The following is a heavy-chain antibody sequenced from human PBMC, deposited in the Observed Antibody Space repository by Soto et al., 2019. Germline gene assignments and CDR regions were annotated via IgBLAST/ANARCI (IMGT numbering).Heavy chain of an antibody. CDR1: GFTFSSYA. J-gene: IGHJ4*02. Sequence: GGSLRLSCAASGFTFSSYAMHWVRQAPGKGLEWVAVISYDGSNKYYADSVKGRFTISRDNSKNTLYLQMNSLRAEDTAVYYCAKEKRHSGYIIDYWGQGTVVTVSS. CDR2: ISYDGSNK. D-gene: IGHD5-12*01. V-gene: IGHV3-30-3*01. CDR3: AKEKRHSGYIIDY.